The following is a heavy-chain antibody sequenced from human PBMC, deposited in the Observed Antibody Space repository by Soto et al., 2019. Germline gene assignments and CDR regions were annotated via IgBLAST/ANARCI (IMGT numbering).Heavy chain of an antibody. CDR1: GFPFSNHA. V-gene: IGHV3-33*01. D-gene: IGHD1-26*01. Sequence: GESLKISCASSGFPFSNHAMHWVRQAPGKGLEWVAVVWPDGSLKYYGDSVKGRFTISRDNSDNTLYLQMNSLRVEDTAVYYCARGGGGAWYFGYWGQGTLVTVSS. CDR3: ARGGGGAWYFGY. CDR2: VWPDGSLK. J-gene: IGHJ4*02.